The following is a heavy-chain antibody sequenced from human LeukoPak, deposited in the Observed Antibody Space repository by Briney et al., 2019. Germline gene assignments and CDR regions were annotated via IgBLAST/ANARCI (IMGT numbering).Heavy chain of an antibody. V-gene: IGHV4-59*05. CDR1: GGSISSYY. D-gene: IGHD2-2*01. CDR2: IDHIGSM. J-gene: IGHJ4*02. Sequence: SETLSLTCTVSGGSISSYYWSWIRQPPGKGLEWIGSIDHIGSMYYNPSLMSRVTISVDTSKNQFSLRLSSVTAADTAVYYCARLVGTYCSSTTCYARSYFDYWGQGTLVTGSS. CDR3: ARLVGTYCSSTTCYARSYFDY.